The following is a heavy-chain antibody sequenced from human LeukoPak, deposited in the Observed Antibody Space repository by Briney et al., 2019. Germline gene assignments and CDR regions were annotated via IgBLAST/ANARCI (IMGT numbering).Heavy chain of an antibody. CDR1: GFTFSSYA. CDR2: ISYDGSNK. V-gene: IGHV3-30-3*01. D-gene: IGHD6-19*01. Sequence: PGRSLRLSCAASGFTFSSYAMHWVRQAPGKGLEWVAVISYDGSNKYYADSVKGRFTTSRDNSKNTLYLQMNSLRAEDTAVYYCARDQRYSSGWSSKSNYYYYGMDVWGQGTTVTVSS. J-gene: IGHJ6*02. CDR3: ARDQRYSSGWSSKSNYYYYGMDV.